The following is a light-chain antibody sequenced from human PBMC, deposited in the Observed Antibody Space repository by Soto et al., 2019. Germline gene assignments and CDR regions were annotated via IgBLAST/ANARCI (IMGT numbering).Light chain of an antibody. Sequence: QSVLTQPASVSGSPGQSITISCTGTSSDVGSYNLVSWYQQHPGKAPKLMIYEGSKRPSGVSNRFSGSKSGNTASLTVSGLQAEDEADFYCCSYAGSNTFLFGGGTKLTVL. CDR1: SSDVGSYNL. CDR3: CSYAGSNTFL. V-gene: IGLV2-23*03. CDR2: EGS. J-gene: IGLJ3*02.